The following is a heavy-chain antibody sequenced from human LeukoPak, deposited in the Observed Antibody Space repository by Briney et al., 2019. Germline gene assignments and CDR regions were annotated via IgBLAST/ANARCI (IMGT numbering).Heavy chain of an antibody. V-gene: IGHV4-34*01. CDR2: INHSGST. CDR1: GGSFSGYY. CDR3: TIPLRFDP. J-gene: IGHJ5*02. Sequence: SETLSLTCAVYGGSFSGYYWSWIRQPPGKGLEWIGEINHSGSTNYNPSLKSRVTISVDTSKNQFSLKLSSVTAADTAVYYCTIPLRFDPWGQGTLVTVSS.